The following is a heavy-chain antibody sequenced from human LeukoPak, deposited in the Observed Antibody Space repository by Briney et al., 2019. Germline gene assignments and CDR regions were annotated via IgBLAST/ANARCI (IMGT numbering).Heavy chain of an antibody. CDR2: IKHDGSDK. CDR1: GFTFSSHW. V-gene: IGHV3-7*04. CDR3: ARATGDYVWGSYRPNWFDP. J-gene: IGHJ5*02. Sequence: GESLRLACAASGFTFSSHWMSWVRQAPGKGLECVANIKHDGSDKNYVDSVKGRFTISRDNAKNSLFLQMNSLRAEDTAVYYCARATGDYVWGSYRPNWFDPWGQGTLVTVSS. D-gene: IGHD3-16*02.